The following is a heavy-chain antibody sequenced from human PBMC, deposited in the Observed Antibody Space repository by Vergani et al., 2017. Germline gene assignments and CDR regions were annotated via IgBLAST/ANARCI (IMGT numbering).Heavy chain of an antibody. CDR2: ISAYNGNT. CDR3: ARDLIENGTYGRRGY. V-gene: IGHV1-18*01. CDR1: GYTFSTYG. D-gene: IGHD2-8*01. J-gene: IGHJ1*01. Sequence: QVQLVQSGAEVKKPGASVKVSCKASGYTFSTYGISWVRQAPGQGLEWMGWISAYNGNTNYPEKFQGRLTMTTDTSTRTAYMELRSLRSDDTAVYYCARDLIENGTYGRRGYWGPGTLVTVSS.